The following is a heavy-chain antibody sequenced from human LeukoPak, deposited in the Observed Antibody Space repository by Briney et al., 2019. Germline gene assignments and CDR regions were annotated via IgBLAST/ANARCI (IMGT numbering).Heavy chain of an antibody. J-gene: IGHJ4*02. CDR3: ARVGYSGWNLEY. Sequence: GGSLRLSXAASGFTFRSYWMSWVRQAPGKGLEWVANINQGGSVKYYVDSVKGRLTISRDDAKNSLYVQMNSLRDEDTAVYYCARVGYSGWNLEYWGQGTLVTVSS. CDR1: GFTFRSYW. V-gene: IGHV3-7*01. CDR2: INQGGSVK. D-gene: IGHD5-12*01.